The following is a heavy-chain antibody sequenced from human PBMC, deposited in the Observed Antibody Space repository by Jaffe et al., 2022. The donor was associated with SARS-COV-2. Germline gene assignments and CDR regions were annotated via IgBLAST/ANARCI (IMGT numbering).Heavy chain of an antibody. V-gene: IGHV3-33*01. CDR2: IWYDGSNK. D-gene: IGHD6-13*01. Sequence: QVQLVESGGGVVQPGRSLRLSCAASGFTFSSYGMHWVRQAPGKGLEWVAVIWYDGSNKYYADSVKGRFTISRDNSKNTLYLQMNSLRAEDTAVYYCAREYSSSPQDDYYYGMDVWGQGTTVTVSS. CDR3: AREYSSSPQDDYYYGMDV. J-gene: IGHJ6*02. CDR1: GFTFSSYG.